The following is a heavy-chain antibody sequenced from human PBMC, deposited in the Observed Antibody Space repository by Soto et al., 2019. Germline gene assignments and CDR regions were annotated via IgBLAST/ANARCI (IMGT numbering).Heavy chain of an antibody. CDR1: GFTFSTYS. V-gene: IGHV3-21*01. CDR2: ISSSGTYI. CDR3: ARDPSDCSSTSCWGYYALDV. J-gene: IGHJ6*02. Sequence: GSLRLSCAASGFTFSTYSMNWVRQAPGKGLEWVSSISSSGTYIHYADSLKGRFTISRDNAKNSLYLQMISLRAEDTAVYYCARDPSDCSSTSCWGYYALDVWGQGTTVTVSS. D-gene: IGHD2-2*01.